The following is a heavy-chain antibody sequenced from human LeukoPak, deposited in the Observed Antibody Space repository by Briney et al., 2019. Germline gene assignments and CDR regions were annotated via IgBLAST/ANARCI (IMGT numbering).Heavy chain of an antibody. CDR2: ISSSSSYI. J-gene: IGHJ4*02. CDR3: ARELRTPTPRRTFDY. CDR1: GFTFSSYS. Sequence: PGGSLRLSCAASGFTFSSYSMNWVRQAPGKGLEWVSSISSSSSYIYYADSVKGRFTISRDNAKNSLYLQMNSLRAEDTAVYYCARELRTPTPRRTFDYWGQGTLPTVSS. D-gene: IGHD3-3*01. V-gene: IGHV3-21*01.